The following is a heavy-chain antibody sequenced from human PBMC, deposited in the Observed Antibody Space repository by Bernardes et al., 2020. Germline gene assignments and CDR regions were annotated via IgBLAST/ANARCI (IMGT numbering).Heavy chain of an antibody. D-gene: IGHD2-8*01. CDR2: ISGSGGST. CDR3: ANEYCTNGVCYGDYYYYYMDV. J-gene: IGHJ6*03. Sequence: GGSLRLSCAASGFTFSSYAMSWVRQAPGKGLEWVSAISGSGGSTYYADSVKGRFTISRDNSKNTLYLQMNSLRAEDTAVYYCANEYCTNGVCYGDYYYYYMDVWGKGTTVTVSS. V-gene: IGHV3-23*01. CDR1: GFTFSSYA.